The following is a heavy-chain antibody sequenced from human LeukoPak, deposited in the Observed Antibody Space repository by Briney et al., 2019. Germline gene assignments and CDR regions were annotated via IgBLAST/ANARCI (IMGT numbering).Heavy chain of an antibody. Sequence: SETLSLTCTVSGGSISSYYLSWIRQPQGKGLEWIGYIYYSGSTNYNPSLKSRVTISVDTSKNQFSLKLSSVTAGDTALYYCARFRDSSGYYSNAFDIWGQGTMVTVSS. CDR2: IYYSGST. D-gene: IGHD3-22*01. J-gene: IGHJ3*02. V-gene: IGHV4-59*01. CDR3: ARFRDSSGYYSNAFDI. CDR1: GGSISSYY.